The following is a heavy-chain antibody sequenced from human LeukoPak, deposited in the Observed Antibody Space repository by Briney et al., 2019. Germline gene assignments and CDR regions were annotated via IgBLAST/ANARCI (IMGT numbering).Heavy chain of an antibody. CDR1: GGSISSGGYY. D-gene: IGHD2-21*02. CDR3: ARVRAYCGGDCYAGYFDY. J-gene: IGHJ4*02. V-gene: IGHV4-31*03. CDR2: IYYSGST. Sequence: SQTLSLTCTVSGGSISSGGYYWSWIRQHPGKGLEWIGYIYYSGSTNYNPSLKSRVTISVDTSKNQFSLKLSSVTAADTAVYYCARVRAYCGGDCYAGYFDYWGQGTLVTVSS.